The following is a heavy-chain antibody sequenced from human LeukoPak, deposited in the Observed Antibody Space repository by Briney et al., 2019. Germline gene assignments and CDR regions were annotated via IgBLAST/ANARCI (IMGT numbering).Heavy chain of an antibody. D-gene: IGHD5-18*01. CDR1: VGSISSYY. CDR2: IYYTGST. V-gene: IGHV4-59*01. J-gene: IGHJ4*02. CDR3: ASGEYSYAPRWDY. Sequence: SETLSLTCTVSVGSISSYYWNWIRQPPGKGLEWIGYIYYTGSTNYNPSLKSRVPISIDTSKNKFSLRLSSVTAADTAVYYCASGEYSYAPRWDYWGQGTLVTVSS.